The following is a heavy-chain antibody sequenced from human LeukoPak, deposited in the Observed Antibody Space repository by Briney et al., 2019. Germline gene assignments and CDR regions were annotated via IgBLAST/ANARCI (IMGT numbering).Heavy chain of an antibody. Sequence: PGGSLRLSCAASGFTFSSYGMHWVRQAPGKGLEWVAVIWYDGSNKYYADSVKGRFTISRDNAKNSLYLQMNSLRAEDTAVYYCARVRPAGAFDIWGQGTMVTVSS. CDR2: IWYDGSNK. D-gene: IGHD1-1*01. V-gene: IGHV3-33*01. CDR3: ARVRPAGAFDI. J-gene: IGHJ3*02. CDR1: GFTFSSYG.